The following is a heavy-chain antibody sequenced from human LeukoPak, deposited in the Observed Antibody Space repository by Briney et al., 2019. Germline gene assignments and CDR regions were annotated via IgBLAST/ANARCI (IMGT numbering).Heavy chain of an antibody. Sequence: GGSLRLSCAASGFTFSSYAMHWVRQAPGKGLEWVAVISYDGSNKYYADSVKGRFTISRDNAKNSLYLQMNSLRAEDTAVYYCAREVRSNWNDPDYYYYGMDVWGQGTTVTVSS. CDR2: ISYDGSNK. CDR3: AREVRSNWNDPDYYYYGMDV. J-gene: IGHJ6*02. V-gene: IGHV3-30-3*01. CDR1: GFTFSSYA. D-gene: IGHD1-1*01.